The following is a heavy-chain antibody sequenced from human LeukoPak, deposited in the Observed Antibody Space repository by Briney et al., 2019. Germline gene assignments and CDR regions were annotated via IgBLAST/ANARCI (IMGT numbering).Heavy chain of an antibody. Sequence: GGSLRLSCAASGFTFSSYAMTWVRQAPGKGLEWVSTISTGGGGTYYADSVRGRFTISRDNSKNTLYPQMNSLRAEDTAVYYCARGGSSGYDYEAFDYWGQGTLVTVSS. CDR1: GFTFSSYA. CDR3: ARGGSSGYDYEAFDY. CDR2: ISTGGGGT. V-gene: IGHV3-23*01. D-gene: IGHD5-12*01. J-gene: IGHJ4*02.